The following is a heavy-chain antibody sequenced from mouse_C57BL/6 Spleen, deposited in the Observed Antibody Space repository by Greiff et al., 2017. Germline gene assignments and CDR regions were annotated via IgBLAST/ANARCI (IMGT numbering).Heavy chain of an antibody. Sequence: EVKLMESGGGLVKPGGSLKLSCAASGFTFSDYGMHWVRQAPEKGLEWVAYISSGSSTIYYADTVKGRFTISRDNAKNTLFLQMTSLRSEDTAMYYCARSHYGSSYRFDYWGQGTTLTVSS. CDR2: ISSGSSTI. V-gene: IGHV5-17*01. CDR1: GFTFSDYG. D-gene: IGHD1-1*01. CDR3: ARSHYGSSYRFDY. J-gene: IGHJ2*01.